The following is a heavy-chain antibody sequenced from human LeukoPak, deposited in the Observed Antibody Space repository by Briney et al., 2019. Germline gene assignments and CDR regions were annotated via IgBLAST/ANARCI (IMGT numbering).Heavy chain of an antibody. Sequence: SETLSLTCTVSGGSISSYYWSWIRQPPGKGLEWIGYIYYSGSTNYNPSLKSRVTISVDTSKNQFSLKLTSVTAADTAVYYCVRVPLKDDYYDSSGPYNDIWGQGTMVTVSS. D-gene: IGHD3-22*01. CDR2: IYYSGST. CDR3: VRVPLKDDYYDSSGPYNDI. CDR1: GGSISSYY. V-gene: IGHV4-59*08. J-gene: IGHJ3*02.